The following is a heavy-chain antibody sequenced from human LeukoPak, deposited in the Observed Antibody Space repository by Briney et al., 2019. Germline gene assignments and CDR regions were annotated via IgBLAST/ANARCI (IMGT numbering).Heavy chain of an antibody. CDR2: IYYSGST. J-gene: IGHJ4*02. Sequence: SETLSLTCTVSGGSISSYYWSWIRQPPGKGLEWIGYIYYSGSTNYNPSLKSRVTISVDTSKNQFSLKLSSVTAADTAVYYCARRSTTSSGWVFDYWGQGTLVTVSS. D-gene: IGHD6-19*01. CDR1: GGSISSYY. V-gene: IGHV4-59*08. CDR3: ARRSTTSSGWVFDY.